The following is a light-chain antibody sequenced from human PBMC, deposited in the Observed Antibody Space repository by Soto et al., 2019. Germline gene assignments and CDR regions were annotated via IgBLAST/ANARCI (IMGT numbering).Light chain of an antibody. V-gene: IGKV2-28*01. CDR3: MQALQTPRT. Sequence: EIVMTQSPLSLPVTPGEPASISCRSSQSLLHSNGYNYLDWYLQKPGQSPQVLIYLGSNRAFGVPDRFSGSGSGTDFTLKISRVEAGDVGIYYCMQALQTPRTFGPGTGLQI. J-gene: IGKJ2*01. CDR2: LGS. CDR1: QSLLHSNGYNY.